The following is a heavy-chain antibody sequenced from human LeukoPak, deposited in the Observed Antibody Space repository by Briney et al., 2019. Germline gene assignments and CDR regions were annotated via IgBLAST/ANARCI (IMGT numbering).Heavy chain of an antibody. CDR1: GYSINNYW. Sequence: PGESLKISCKGSGYSINNYWIGWVRQLPGKGLEWMGIIYPADSDIRYSLSFQGQVTISADKSISTAYLQWSSLKASDTAMYYCARPIDLGRKMDSSSWSFDYWGQGTLVTVSS. V-gene: IGHV5-51*01. CDR3: ARPIDLGRKMDSSSWSFDY. CDR2: IYPADSDI. J-gene: IGHJ4*02. D-gene: IGHD6-13*01.